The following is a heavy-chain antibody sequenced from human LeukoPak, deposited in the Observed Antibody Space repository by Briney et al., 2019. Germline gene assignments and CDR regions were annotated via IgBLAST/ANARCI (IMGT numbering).Heavy chain of an antibody. CDR2: IWYDGSKR. Sequence: GGSLRLSCAASGFIFSSYGMHWVRQAPGKGLEGVALIWYDGSKRCYADSVKGRFIISRDNSKNTLYLEMNSLRPEDTAVYFCAKGPARSGSYQASWGQGTLVTVSS. CDR3: AKGPARSGSYQAS. J-gene: IGHJ5*02. D-gene: IGHD3-10*01. V-gene: IGHV3-33*03. CDR1: GFIFSSYG.